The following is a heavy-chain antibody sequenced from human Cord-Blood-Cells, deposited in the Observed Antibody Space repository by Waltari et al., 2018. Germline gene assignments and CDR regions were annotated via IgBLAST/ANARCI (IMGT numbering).Heavy chain of an antibody. CDR3: ARAYCSSTSCYTGQENWFDP. CDR1: GYTFTSYD. J-gene: IGHJ5*02. Sequence: QVQLVQSGAEVKKPGASVKVSCKASGYTFTSYDINWVRQATGQGLEWMGWMNPNSGNTGYAQKFQGRVTITRNTSISTAYMELSSLRSEDTAVYYCARAYCSSTSCYTGQENWFDPWGQGTLVTVSS. D-gene: IGHD2-2*02. V-gene: IGHV1-8*03. CDR2: MNPNSGNT.